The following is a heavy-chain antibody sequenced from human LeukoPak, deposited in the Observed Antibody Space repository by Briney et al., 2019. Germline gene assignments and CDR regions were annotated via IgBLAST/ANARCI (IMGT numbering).Heavy chain of an antibody. D-gene: IGHD3-22*01. Sequence: GGSLRLSCAASGFTVSSNYMSWVRQAPGKGLEWVSVIYSGGSTYYADSVKGRFTISRDNSKDTLYLQMNSLRAEDTAVYYCARDYYYDSSGYQDYWGQGTLVTVSS. CDR2: IYSGGST. CDR3: ARDYYYDSSGYQDY. V-gene: IGHV3-66*01. J-gene: IGHJ4*02. CDR1: GFTVSSNY.